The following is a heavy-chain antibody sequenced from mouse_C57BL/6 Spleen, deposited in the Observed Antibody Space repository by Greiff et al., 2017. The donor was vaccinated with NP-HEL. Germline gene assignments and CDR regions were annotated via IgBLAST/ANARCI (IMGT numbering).Heavy chain of an antibody. CDR3: TTELRLRTY. CDR2: IDPENGDT. CDR1: GFNIKDDY. V-gene: IGHV14-4*01. J-gene: IGHJ3*01. Sequence: VQLKQSGAELVRPGASVKLSCTASGFNIKDDYMHWVKQRPEQGLEWIGWIDPENGDTEYASKFQGKATITADTSSNTAYLQLSSLTSEDTAVYYCTTELRLRTYWGQGTLVTVSA. D-gene: IGHD3-2*02.